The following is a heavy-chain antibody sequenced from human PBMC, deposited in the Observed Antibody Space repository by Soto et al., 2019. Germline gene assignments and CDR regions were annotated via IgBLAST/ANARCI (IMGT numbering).Heavy chain of an antibody. CDR2: IYWNDDK. Sequence: GSGPELLNQERTLALACTFSGFSLSTSGLGVGWIRQPPGKALEWLALIYWNDDKRYSPSLKSRLTITKDTSKNQVVLTMTNMDPMDTATYYCAHRPTSGRDYWGQGTMVTVSS. CDR3: AHRPTSGRDY. V-gene: IGHV2-5*01. CDR1: GFSLSTSGLG. J-gene: IGHJ4*02.